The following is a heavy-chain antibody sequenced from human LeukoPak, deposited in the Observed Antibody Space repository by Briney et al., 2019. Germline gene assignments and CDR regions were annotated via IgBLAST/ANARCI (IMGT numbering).Heavy chain of an antibody. Sequence: GASVKVSCKASGYTFTGYYMHWVRQAPGQGLEWMGWINTKTGNPTSAQGFRGRFVFSFDTSVSTAYLQISSLKAEDTAVYYCAREVLRLDYWGQGTLVTVSS. J-gene: IGHJ4*02. D-gene: IGHD3-10*01. V-gene: IGHV7-4-1*02. CDR1: GYTFTGYY. CDR2: INTKTGNP. CDR3: AREVLRLDY.